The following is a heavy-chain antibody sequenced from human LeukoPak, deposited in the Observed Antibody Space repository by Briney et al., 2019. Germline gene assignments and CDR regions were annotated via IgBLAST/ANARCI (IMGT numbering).Heavy chain of an antibody. Sequence: GGSLGLSCAASGFRFSTYWMSWVRQAPGKGLEWVANIKEDGSEKYYVDSVKGRFTISRDNAKNSLFLQMNSLRVDDTAVYYCARGGSYYANWGQGTLVTVSS. CDR3: ARGGSYYAN. CDR1: GFRFSTYW. V-gene: IGHV3-7*04. J-gene: IGHJ4*02. CDR2: IKEDGSEK. D-gene: IGHD3-10*01.